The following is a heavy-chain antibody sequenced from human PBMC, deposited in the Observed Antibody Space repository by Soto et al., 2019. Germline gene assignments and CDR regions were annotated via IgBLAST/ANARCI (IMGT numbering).Heavy chain of an antibody. J-gene: IGHJ6*02. CDR3: GYDFWSGYYSVGQTSGMDV. CDR2: IRDKVNKYAT. Sequence: EVQLVESGGGLVQPGGSLKRSCAASGFTFSGSAIHWVRQASGKGLEWVGRIRDKVNKYATAYAASVTGRFTISRDDSKNMAYLQMNSLKTDDTAVYYCGYDFWSGYYSVGQTSGMDVWGQGTTVTVSS. V-gene: IGHV3-73*02. CDR1: GFTFSGSA. D-gene: IGHD3-3*01.